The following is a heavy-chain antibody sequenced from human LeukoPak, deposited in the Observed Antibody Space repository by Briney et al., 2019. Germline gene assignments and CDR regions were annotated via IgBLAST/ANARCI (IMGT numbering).Heavy chain of an antibody. V-gene: IGHV3-66*01. D-gene: IGHD3-22*01. Sequence: GGSLRLSCAASGFTVSSNYMSWVRQAPGKGLEWVSVIYSGGSTYYADSVRGRFSISRDNSKNTLYLQMNSLRAEDTAVYYCARNGYDSSGYYDYWGQGTLVTVSS. J-gene: IGHJ4*02. CDR2: IYSGGST. CDR3: ARNGYDSSGYYDY. CDR1: GFTVSSNY.